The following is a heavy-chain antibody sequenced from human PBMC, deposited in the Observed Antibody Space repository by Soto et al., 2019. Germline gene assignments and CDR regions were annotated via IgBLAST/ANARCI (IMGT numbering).Heavy chain of an antibody. V-gene: IGHV3-30*18. D-gene: IGHD5-18*01. CDR1: GFTFSSYG. CDR2: ISYDGSNK. CDR3: AKDPFSYGFHYYYYGMDV. Sequence: QVQLVESGGGVVQPGRSLRLSCAASGFTFSSYGMHWVRQAPGMGLEWVAVISYDGSNKYYADSVKGRFTISRDNSKNTLYLQMNSLRAEDTAVYYCAKDPFSYGFHYYYYGMDVWGQGTTVTVSS. J-gene: IGHJ6*02.